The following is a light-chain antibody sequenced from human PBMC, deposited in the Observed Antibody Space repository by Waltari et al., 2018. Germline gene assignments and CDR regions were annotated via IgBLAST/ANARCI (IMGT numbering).Light chain of an antibody. CDR2: GDN. CDR3: AAWDDSLNGLYV. J-gene: IGLJ1*01. Sequence: QSVLTQPPSASGTPGQRVTIPCSGSRSNIGTKHVNWYQQLPGMAPRLLIYGDNQRPSGVPRRFSASKSGTSASLAISGLQSEDEADYFCAAWDDSLNGLYVFGTGTTVTVL. CDR1: RSNIGTKH. V-gene: IGLV1-44*01.